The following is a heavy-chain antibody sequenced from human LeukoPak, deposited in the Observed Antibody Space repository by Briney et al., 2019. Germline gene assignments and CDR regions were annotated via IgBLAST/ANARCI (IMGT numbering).Heavy chain of an antibody. J-gene: IGHJ4*02. CDR1: GFTFSSYA. Sequence: GGSLRLSCAASGFTFSSYAMSWVRQAPGKGLEWVSGISGSGGSTYYADSVKGRFTISRDNSKNTVYLQMNSLRAEDTAVYYCAKHSQGPFDHWGQGTLVTVSS. CDR2: ISGSGGST. CDR3: AKHSQGPFDH. V-gene: IGHV3-23*01.